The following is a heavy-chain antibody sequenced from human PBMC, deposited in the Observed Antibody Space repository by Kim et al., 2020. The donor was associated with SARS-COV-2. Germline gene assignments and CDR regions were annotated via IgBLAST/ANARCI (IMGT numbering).Heavy chain of an antibody. CDR2: IYYTGTT. J-gene: IGHJ2*01. D-gene: IGHD3-22*01. V-gene: IGHV4-39*07. Sequence: SQTLSLTCTVSGGYTTSSSYYWGWIRQPPGMGVEWIGSIYYTGTTYYNPSLKSRVTISLDTSKTQFSLKLTSVTAADTAIYFCARGRYYDSAGYYYFDLW. CDR1: GGYTTSSSYY. CDR3: ARGRYYDSAGYYYFDL.